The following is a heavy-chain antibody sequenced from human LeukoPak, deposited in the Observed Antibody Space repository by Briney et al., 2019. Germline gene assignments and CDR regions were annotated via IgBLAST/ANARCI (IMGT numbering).Heavy chain of an antibody. D-gene: IGHD3-9*01. Sequence: SETLSLTCTVSGGSISSSSYYWGWIRQPPGKGLEWIGSIYYSGSTYYNPSLKSRVTISVDKSKNQFSLKLSSVTAADTAVYYCASGDNYDILTGYYNTWHKQDYWGQGTLVTVSS. J-gene: IGHJ4*02. V-gene: IGHV4-39*07. CDR3: ASGDNYDILTGYYNTWHKQDY. CDR2: IYYSGST. CDR1: GGSISSSSYY.